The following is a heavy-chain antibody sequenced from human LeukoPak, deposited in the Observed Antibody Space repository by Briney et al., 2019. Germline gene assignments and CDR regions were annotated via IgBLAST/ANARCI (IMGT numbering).Heavy chain of an antibody. CDR2: IYSGGST. CDR1: GFTVSSNY. Sequence: GGSLRLSCAASGFTVSSNYMSWVRQAPGKGLEGVEVIYSGGSTYYPDSVKGRFTISRDNSKNTLYLQMNSLRAEDTAVYYCAREGGTLWLRIPIWGQGTMVTVSS. V-gene: IGHV3-66*01. J-gene: IGHJ3*02. D-gene: IGHD5-18*01. CDR3: AREGGTLWLRIPI.